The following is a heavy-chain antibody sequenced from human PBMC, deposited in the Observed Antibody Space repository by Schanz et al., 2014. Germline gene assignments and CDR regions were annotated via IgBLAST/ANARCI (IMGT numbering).Heavy chain of an antibody. CDR1: GFTFSTYA. D-gene: IGHD3-22*01. J-gene: IGHJ5*02. CDR3: GKDAAYYDSVICPDL. Sequence: EVQLVESGGALVQPGGSLRLSCSASGFTFSTYAMSWARQTPGKGLEWVSNISPTGSSTYYADSVKGRFTISRDNSKNTLYLQMNSLRAEDTAIYFCGKDAAYYDSVICPDLWGQGTLVTVSS. CDR2: ISPTGSST. V-gene: IGHV3-23*04.